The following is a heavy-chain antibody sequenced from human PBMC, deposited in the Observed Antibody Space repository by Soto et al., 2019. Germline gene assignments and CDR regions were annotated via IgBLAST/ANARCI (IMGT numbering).Heavy chain of an antibody. V-gene: IGHV1-18*01. J-gene: IGHJ6*02. D-gene: IGHD3-3*01. CDR1: GYTFTRYG. CDR3: ARLGFDYDFLSGYYNVHHYYGIDV. CDR2: INAYNGNT. Sequence: ASVKVSCKTSGYTFTRYGISWVRQAPGQGLEWMGWINAYNGNTNYAQKLQGRVTMTTDTSTSTAYMELRSLRSDDTAVYYCARLGFDYDFLSGYYNVHHYYGIDVWGQGTTVTVSS.